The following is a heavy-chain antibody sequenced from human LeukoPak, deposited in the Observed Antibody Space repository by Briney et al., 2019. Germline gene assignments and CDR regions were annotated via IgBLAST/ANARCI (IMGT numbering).Heavy chain of an antibody. CDR3: ARGLDYYDSSGLTFDY. Sequence: KTSETLSLTCTVSGGSISSGGYYWSWIRQHPGKGLEWNGYIYYSGSTYYNPSLKSRVTISVDTSKNQFSLKLSSVTAADTAVYYCARGLDYYDSSGLTFDYWGQGTLVTVSS. V-gene: IGHV4-31*03. CDR1: GGSISSGGYY. D-gene: IGHD3-22*01. CDR2: IYYSGST. J-gene: IGHJ4*02.